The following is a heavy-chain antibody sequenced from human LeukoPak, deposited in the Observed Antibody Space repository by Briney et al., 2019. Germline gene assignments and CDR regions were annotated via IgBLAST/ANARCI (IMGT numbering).Heavy chain of an antibody. CDR1: GGSISSGDYY. V-gene: IGHV4-30-4*01. CDR2: IYYSGST. J-gene: IGHJ3*02. CDR3: ARADYDILASPPLDAFDI. D-gene: IGHD3-9*01. Sequence: SETLSLTCTVSGGSISSGDYYWSWLRQPPGKGLEWIGYIYYSGSTYYNPSLKSRVTISVDTSKNQFSLKLSSVTAADTAVYYCARADYDILASPPLDAFDIWGQGTMVTVSS.